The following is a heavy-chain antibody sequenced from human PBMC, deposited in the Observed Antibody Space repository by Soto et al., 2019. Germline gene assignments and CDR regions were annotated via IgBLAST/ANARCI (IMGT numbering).Heavy chain of an antibody. J-gene: IGHJ4*02. V-gene: IGHV4-39*01. D-gene: IGHD3-22*01. CDR1: DGYIRNSNHY. CDR3: ERHSIWLLLSDY. Sequence: SLSCSVADGYIRNSNHYRGWIRQPPGKGLEWIGSIYYTGNTYYNPSLKSRVTISVDTSKNQFSLKLDSVTAADTAVYFCERHSIWLLLSDYWGQGSLVTVSS. CDR2: IYYTGNT.